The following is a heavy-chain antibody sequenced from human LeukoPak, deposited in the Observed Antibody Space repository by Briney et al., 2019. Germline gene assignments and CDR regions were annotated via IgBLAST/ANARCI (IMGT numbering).Heavy chain of an antibody. Sequence: PGGSLRLSRAASGFTYNYYSMNWVRQAPGKGLEWVSSISSSSSYIYYADSVKGRFTISRDNAKNSLYLQMNSLRAEDTAVYYCARGVVVVRAARWFDPWGQGTLVTVSS. J-gene: IGHJ5*02. D-gene: IGHD2-2*01. CDR2: ISSSSSYI. CDR1: GFTYNYYS. V-gene: IGHV3-21*01. CDR3: ARGVVVVRAARWFDP.